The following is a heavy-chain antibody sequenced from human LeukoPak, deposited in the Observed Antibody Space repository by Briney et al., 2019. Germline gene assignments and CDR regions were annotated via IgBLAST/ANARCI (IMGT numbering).Heavy chain of an antibody. D-gene: IGHD6-13*01. CDR3: ARGRAAAGKLDY. V-gene: IGHV4-4*07. J-gene: IGHJ4*02. CDR2: IYTSGST. CDR1: GGSISSYY. Sequence: SETLSLTCTVSGGSISSYYWSWIRQPAGKGLEWIGRIYTSGSTNYNPSLKSRVTMSVDASKNQFSLKLSSVTAADTAVYYCARGRAAAGKLDYWGQGTLVTVSS.